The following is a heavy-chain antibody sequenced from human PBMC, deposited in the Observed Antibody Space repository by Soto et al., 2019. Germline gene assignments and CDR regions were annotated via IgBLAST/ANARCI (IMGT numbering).Heavy chain of an antibody. CDR3: AEDLATRRRGMDV. CDR1: GGTFSSYA. CDR2: IIPIFGTA. J-gene: IGHJ6*02. V-gene: IGHV1-69*13. Sequence: ASVKVSCKASGGTFSSYASSWVRQAPGQGLEWMGGIIPIFGTANYAQKFQGRVTITADESTSTAYMELSSLRSEDTAVYYCAEDLATRRRGMDVWGQGTTVTVSS. D-gene: IGHD3-3*02.